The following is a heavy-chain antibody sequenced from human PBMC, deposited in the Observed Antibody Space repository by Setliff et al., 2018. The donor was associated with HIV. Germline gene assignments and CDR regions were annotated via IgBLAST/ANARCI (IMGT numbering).Heavy chain of an antibody. J-gene: IGHJ4*02. Sequence: SETLSLTCTVSGDSITSGNFFWSWIRQSPGKGLEWIGYIYFSGSATHNPTLKSPVSISVDTSKNQFYLTITSVTAAYTAVYYCARGRVFCDGDSCYHFDYWGRGILVTVSS. V-gene: IGHV4-31*01. CDR3: ARGRVFCDGDSCYHFDY. CDR1: GDSITSGNFF. CDR2: IYFSGSA. D-gene: IGHD2-21*02.